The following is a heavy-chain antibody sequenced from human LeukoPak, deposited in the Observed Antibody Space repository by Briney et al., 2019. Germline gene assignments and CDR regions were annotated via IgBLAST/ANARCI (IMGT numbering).Heavy chain of an antibody. D-gene: IGHD3-10*01. CDR3: ANNGGEYYAFDI. V-gene: IGHV3-30*18. CDR2: ISYDGSNK. Sequence: GGSLRLSCAASGFTFSSYGMHWVRQAPGKGLEWVAAISYDGSNKYYADSVKGRFTISRDNSKNTLYLQMNSLRAEDTAVYYCANNGGEYYAFDIWGQGTMVTVSS. J-gene: IGHJ3*02. CDR1: GFTFSSYG.